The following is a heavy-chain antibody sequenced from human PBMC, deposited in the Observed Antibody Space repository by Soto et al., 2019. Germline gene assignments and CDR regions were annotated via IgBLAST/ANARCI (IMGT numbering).Heavy chain of an antibody. CDR2: ISFDGGTE. CDR1: GFTFISYA. Sequence: QVQLVESGGGVVQPGRSLRLSCAASGFTFISYAMHWVRQAPGKGLEWVAVISFDGGTESYADSVKGRFTISRDNSKNTVYLQMNSLRSEDTAVYYCARSRHGSGSYTHFYYGLDVWGQGTTVTVSS. J-gene: IGHJ6*02. V-gene: IGHV3-30-3*01. D-gene: IGHD3-10*01. CDR3: ARSRHGSGSYTHFYYGLDV.